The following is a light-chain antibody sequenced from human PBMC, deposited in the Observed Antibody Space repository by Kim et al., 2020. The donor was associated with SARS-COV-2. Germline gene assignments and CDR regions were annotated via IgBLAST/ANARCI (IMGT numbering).Light chain of an antibody. J-gene: IGLJ3*02. CDR1: SGNIASNY. CDR3: QSYDSSNWV. CDR2: EDN. V-gene: IGLV6-57*03. Sequence: GKTVTISCTRSSGNIASNYVQWYQQRPGSAPTTVIYEDNQRPSGVSDRFSGSIDSSSNSASLTISGLQTEDEADYYCQSYDSSNWVFGGGTQLTVL.